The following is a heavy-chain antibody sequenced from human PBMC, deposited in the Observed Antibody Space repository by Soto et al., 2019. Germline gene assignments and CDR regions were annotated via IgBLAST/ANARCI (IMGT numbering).Heavy chain of an antibody. V-gene: IGHV1-3*05. CDR1: GYTFTSYA. J-gene: IGHJ4*02. Sequence: QVQLVQSGAEEKKPGASVKVSCKASGYTFTSYAMHWVRQAPGQRLEWMGWINAGNGNTKYTQKFQGRVTITRDTPASTGYMDLSSRRAEDTAVYYCARSSGYYLIDDYWGQGTLVTVSS. CDR3: ARSSGYYLIDDY. CDR2: INAGNGNT. D-gene: IGHD3-22*01.